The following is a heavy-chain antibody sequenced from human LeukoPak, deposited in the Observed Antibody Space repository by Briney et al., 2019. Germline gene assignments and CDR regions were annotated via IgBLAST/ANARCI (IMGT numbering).Heavy chain of an antibody. CDR1: GFTFSRYW. Sequence: PGGPLRLSCEAPGFTFSRYWMHWVRQAPGKGLFWVSRLNSDGSSTRYADSVKGRFTISRDNAKNTLYLQMNSLRAEDTAVYYCAREEGGSYFDYWGQGSLVTVSS. V-gene: IGHV3-74*01. CDR2: LNSDGSST. CDR3: AREEGGSYFDY. D-gene: IGHD3-16*01. J-gene: IGHJ4*02.